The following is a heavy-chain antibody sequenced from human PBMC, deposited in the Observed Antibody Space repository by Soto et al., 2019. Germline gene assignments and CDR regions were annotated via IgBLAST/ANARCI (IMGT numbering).Heavy chain of an antibody. CDR1: GYTFTSYG. CDR2: ISAYNGNT. Sequence: ASVKVSCKASGYTFTSYGISWVRQAPGQGLEWMGWISAYNGNTNYAQKLQGRVTMTTDTSTGTAYMELRSLRSDDTAVYYCARSPPTYDFWSGYSDDAFDIWGQGTMVTVSS. V-gene: IGHV1-18*01. CDR3: ARSPPTYDFWSGYSDDAFDI. D-gene: IGHD3-3*01. J-gene: IGHJ3*02.